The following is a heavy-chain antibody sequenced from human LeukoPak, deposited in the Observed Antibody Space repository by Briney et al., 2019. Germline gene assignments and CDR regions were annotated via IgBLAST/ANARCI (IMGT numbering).Heavy chain of an antibody. CDR2: ISTTTGNP. CDR1: GYTFTKYL. CDR3: ARESDSPPYYFDS. D-gene: IGHD2-21*02. Sequence: ASVKVSCKAYGYTFTKYLMNWVRQAPAQEPEWMGWISTTTGNPTYAQGFTGRFVFSLDTSVSTAYLQITSLTAEDTAVYFCARESDSPPYYFDSWGQGTLVTVSS. J-gene: IGHJ4*02. V-gene: IGHV7-4-1*02.